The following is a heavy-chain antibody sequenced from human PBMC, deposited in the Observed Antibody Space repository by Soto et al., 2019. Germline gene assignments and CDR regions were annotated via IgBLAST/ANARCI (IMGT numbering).Heavy chain of an antibody. V-gene: IGHV4-31*03. CDR3: ARGGYGDYSIRGFDP. CDR2: IFYSGSTH. D-gene: IGHD4-17*01. Sequence: QVQLQESGPGLVEPSQTLSLTCTVSGASINGGGYYWSWIRRHPGKGLGGIGYIFYSGSTHYYTPSLESRTAISLDTSKNQFSLTLSSVTAADTAVYYCARGGYGDYSIRGFDPWGQGALVTVSS. CDR1: GASINGGGYY. J-gene: IGHJ5*02.